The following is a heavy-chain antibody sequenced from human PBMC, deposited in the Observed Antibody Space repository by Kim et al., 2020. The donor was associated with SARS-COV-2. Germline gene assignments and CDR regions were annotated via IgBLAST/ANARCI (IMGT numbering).Heavy chain of an antibody. V-gene: IGHV1-69*13. J-gene: IGHJ6*02. D-gene: IGHD3-3*01. Sequence: SVKVSCKASGGTFSSYAISWVRQAPGQGLEWMGGIIPIFGTANYAQKFQGRVTITADESTSTAYMELGSLRSEDTAVYYCASPRTEWSSARYYYYGMDVWGQGTTVTVSS. CDR1: GGTFSSYA. CDR2: IIPIFGTA. CDR3: ASPRTEWSSARYYYYGMDV.